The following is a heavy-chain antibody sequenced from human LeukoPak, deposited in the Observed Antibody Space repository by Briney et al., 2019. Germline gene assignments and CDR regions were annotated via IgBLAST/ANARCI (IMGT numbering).Heavy chain of an antibody. Sequence: GGSLRLSCAASGSTFSSYAMSWVRQAPGKGLEWVSGISGSGGSTYYADSVKGRFTISRDNSKNTLYLQMTSLRAEDTAVYYCAKDQVWIVVGSFDYWGQGTLVTVSS. CDR2: ISGSGGST. J-gene: IGHJ4*02. CDR3: AKDQVWIVVGSFDY. D-gene: IGHD3-22*01. CDR1: GSTFSSYA. V-gene: IGHV3-23*01.